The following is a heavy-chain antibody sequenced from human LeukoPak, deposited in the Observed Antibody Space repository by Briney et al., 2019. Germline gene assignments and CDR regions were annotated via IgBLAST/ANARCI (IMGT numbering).Heavy chain of an antibody. CDR2: ISGSGGST. CDR3: AKEVLVGATVPYYFDY. Sequence: GGSLRLSCAASGFTFSSYAMSWVRQAPGKGLEWASAISGSGGSTYYADSVKGRFTISRDNSKNTLYLQMNSLRAEDTAVYYCAKEVLVGATVPYYFDYWGQGTLVTVSS. J-gene: IGHJ4*02. V-gene: IGHV3-23*01. CDR1: GFTFSSYA. D-gene: IGHD1-26*01.